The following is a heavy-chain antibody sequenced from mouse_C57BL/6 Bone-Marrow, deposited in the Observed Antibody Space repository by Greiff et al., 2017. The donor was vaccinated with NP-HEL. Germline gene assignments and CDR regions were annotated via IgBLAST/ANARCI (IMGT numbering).Heavy chain of an antibody. CDR2: IDPEDGET. CDR3: ARGGVYYDYAAY. Sequence: EVKLMESGAELVKPGASVKLSCTASGFNIKDYYMHWVKQRTEQGLEWIGRIDPEDGETKYAPKFQGKATITADTSSNTACLQLSSLTSEDTAVYYCARGGVYYDYAAYWGQGTLVTVSA. D-gene: IGHD2-4*01. CDR1: GFNIKDYY. V-gene: IGHV14-2*01. J-gene: IGHJ3*01.